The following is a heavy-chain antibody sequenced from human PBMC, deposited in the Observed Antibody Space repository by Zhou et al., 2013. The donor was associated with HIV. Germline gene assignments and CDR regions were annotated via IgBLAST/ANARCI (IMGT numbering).Heavy chain of an antibody. Sequence: VQLQESGPGLVKPSETLSLTCAVSGYSISSGYYWGWIRQPPGKGPEWIATIYHSGNTYYNPSLKSRVTISVDTSKNQFSLRLSSVTAADAAVYYCAGAPSVVVDATWGNWFDPWGQGILGHRL. CDR3: AGAPSVVVDATWGNWFDP. CDR1: GYSISSGYY. CDR2: IYHSGNT. D-gene: IGHD2-8*02. V-gene: IGHV4-38-2*01. J-gene: IGHJ5*02.